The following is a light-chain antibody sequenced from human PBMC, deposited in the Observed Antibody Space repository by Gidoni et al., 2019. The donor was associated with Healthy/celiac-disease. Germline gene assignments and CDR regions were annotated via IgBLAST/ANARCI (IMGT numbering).Light chain of an antibody. CDR1: QSVSSY. J-gene: IGKJ5*01. V-gene: IGKV3D-11*02. Sequence: EIVLTQSPATLSLSPGERATLSCRASQSVSSYLAWYQQKPGQAPRLLIYDASNRATGIPARFSGSGPGTDFTLTISSLEPEDFAVYYCQQRSNWLITFGQGTQLEIK. CDR3: QQRSNWLIT. CDR2: DAS.